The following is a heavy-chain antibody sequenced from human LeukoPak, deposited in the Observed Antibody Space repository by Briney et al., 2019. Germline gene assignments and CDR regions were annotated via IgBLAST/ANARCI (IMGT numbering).Heavy chain of an antibody. CDR2: ISGSGGGT. D-gene: IGHD2-15*01. CDR1: GFTFSSYV. CDR3: AIPRGSKAADPWFDP. Sequence: GGSLRLSCAASGFTFSSYVMIWVRQAPGKGLEWVSGISGSGGGTYYADSVKGRFTISRDNSKNTLYLQMNSLRAEDTAVYYCAIPRGSKAADPWFDPWGQGTLVTVSS. J-gene: IGHJ5*02. V-gene: IGHV3-23*01.